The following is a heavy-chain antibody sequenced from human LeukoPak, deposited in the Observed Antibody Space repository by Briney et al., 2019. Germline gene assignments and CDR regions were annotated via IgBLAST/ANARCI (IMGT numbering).Heavy chain of an antibody. V-gene: IGHV3-74*01. D-gene: IGHD6-13*01. J-gene: IGHJ4*02. CDR3: ARDTDSNFDY. CDR1: GFTFTNYW. Sequence: PGGSLRLSCAASGFTFTNYWMHWVRQAPGKGLVWVSRINRDGSNTNYADSVKGRFTISRDNAKNTLYLQMNSLGAEDTAVYYCARDTDSNFDYWGQGTLVTVSS. CDR2: INRDGSNT.